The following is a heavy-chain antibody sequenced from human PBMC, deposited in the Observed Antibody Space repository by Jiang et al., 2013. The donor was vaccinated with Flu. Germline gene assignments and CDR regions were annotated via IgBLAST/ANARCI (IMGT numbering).Heavy chain of an antibody. CDR1: GGSFSGYY. J-gene: IGHJ3*02. V-gene: IGHV4-34*01. D-gene: IGHD5-24*01. CDR3: ARGQLEMATITAFDI. Sequence: LLKPSETLSLTCAVYGGSFSGYYWSWIRQPPGKGLEWIGEINHSGSTNYNPSLKSRVTISVDTSKNQFSLKLSSVTAADTAVYYCARGQLEMATITAFDIWGQGTMVTVSS. CDR2: INHSGST.